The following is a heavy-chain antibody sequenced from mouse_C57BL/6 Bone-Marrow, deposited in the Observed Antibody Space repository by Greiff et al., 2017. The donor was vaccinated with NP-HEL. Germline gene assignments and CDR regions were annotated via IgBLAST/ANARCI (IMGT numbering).Heavy chain of an antibody. Sequence: QVQLQQPGAELVKPGASVKLSCKASGYTFTSYWMHWVKQRPGQGLEWIGMIHPNSGSTNYNEKFKSKATLTVDKSSSTAYMQLSSLTSEDSAVYYCARGRLSTVVPRRPDLYFDVWGTGTTVTVSS. V-gene: IGHV1-64*01. J-gene: IGHJ1*03. CDR1: GYTFTSYW. D-gene: IGHD1-1*01. CDR3: ARGRLSTVVPRRPDLYFDV. CDR2: IHPNSGST.